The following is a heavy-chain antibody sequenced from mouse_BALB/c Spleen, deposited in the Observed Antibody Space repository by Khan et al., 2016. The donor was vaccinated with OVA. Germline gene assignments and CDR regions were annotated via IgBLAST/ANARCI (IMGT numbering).Heavy chain of an antibody. Sequence: EVQLQESGPGLVKPSQTVSLTCTVTGISITSGNYRWSWIRQFPGNKLEWIGNIYYSGNVTYNPSLTSRTTNTRDTSKNQFFLEMNSLTAEDTATYYCARDYGSRYWFFDVWGAGTTVTVSS. V-gene: IGHV3-5*02. J-gene: IGHJ1*01. CDR2: IYYSGNV. CDR1: GISITSGNYR. D-gene: IGHD1-1*01. CDR3: ARDYGSRYWFFDV.